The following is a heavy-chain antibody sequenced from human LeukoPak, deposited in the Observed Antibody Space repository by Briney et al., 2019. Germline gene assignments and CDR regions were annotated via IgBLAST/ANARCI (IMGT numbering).Heavy chain of an antibody. CDR2: IYPGDSDT. V-gene: IGHV5-51*01. J-gene: IGHJ6*03. D-gene: IGHD2-2*01. CDR1: GYSFTSYW. CDR3: ARRGGTSYYYYYMGV. Sequence: GESLKISCKGSGYSFTSYWIGWVRQMPGKGLEWMGIIYPGDSDTRYSPSFQGQVTISADKSISTAYLQWSSLKASDTAMYYCARRGGTSYYYYYMGVWGKGTTVTVSS.